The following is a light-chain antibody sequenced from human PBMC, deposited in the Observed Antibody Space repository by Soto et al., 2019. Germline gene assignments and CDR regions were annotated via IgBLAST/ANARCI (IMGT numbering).Light chain of an antibody. CDR2: EVS. V-gene: IGLV2-14*01. CDR3: SSYTSSTTQYV. Sequence: QSALTQPASVSGSPGQSITISCTGTSSDVGGYNHVSWYQQHPGKAPKVMIYEVSNRPSGVSNRFSGSKSGNTASLTSSGLQAEDEADYYCSSYTSSTTQYVFGTGTKVTVL. J-gene: IGLJ1*01. CDR1: SSDVGGYNH.